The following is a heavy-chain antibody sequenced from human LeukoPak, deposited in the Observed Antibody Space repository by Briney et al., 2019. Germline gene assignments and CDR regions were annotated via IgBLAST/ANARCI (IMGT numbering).Heavy chain of an antibody. V-gene: IGHV5-51*01. Sequence: GESLKISCKGSGYSFTSYWIGWVRQMPGKGLEWMGIIYPGDSDTRYSPSFQGQVTISADKSISTAYLQWSSLKASDTAMYYCARTGTSHRGYYGMDAWGQGTTVTVSS. CDR2: IYPGDSDT. D-gene: IGHD1-1*01. CDR1: GYSFTSYW. J-gene: IGHJ6*02. CDR3: ARTGTSHRGYYGMDA.